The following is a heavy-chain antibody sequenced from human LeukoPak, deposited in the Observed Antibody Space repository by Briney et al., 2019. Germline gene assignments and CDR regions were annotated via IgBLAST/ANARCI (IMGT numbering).Heavy chain of an antibody. CDR2: INPNSGGT. D-gene: IGHD6-19*01. Sequence: GASVKVSCKASGYTFTGYYMHWVRQAPGQGLEWMGWINPNSGGTNYAQKFQGRVTMTRDTSISTAYMELSRLRSDDTAVYYCARWGPPQWLFIDWFDPWGQGTLVTVSS. CDR1: GYTFTGYY. J-gene: IGHJ5*02. CDR3: ARWGPPQWLFIDWFDP. V-gene: IGHV1-2*02.